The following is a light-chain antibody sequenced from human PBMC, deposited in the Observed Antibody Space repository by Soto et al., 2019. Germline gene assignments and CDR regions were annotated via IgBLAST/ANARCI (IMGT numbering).Light chain of an antibody. Sequence: QSALTHPASVSGSPGQWITISCTGTSSDVGSYNLVSWYQQHPGKAPKLIIYEVSKRPSGVSNRFSGSKSGNTASLTISGLQAEDEADYYCCSYAGSSTYVFGTGTKLTVL. CDR1: SSDVGSYNL. J-gene: IGLJ1*01. V-gene: IGLV2-23*02. CDR2: EVS. CDR3: CSYAGSSTYV.